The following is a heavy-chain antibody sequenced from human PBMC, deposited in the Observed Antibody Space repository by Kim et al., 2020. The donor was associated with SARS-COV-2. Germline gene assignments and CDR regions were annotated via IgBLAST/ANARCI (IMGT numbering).Heavy chain of an antibody. CDR1: GGSFSGYY. CDR2: MNHSGST. J-gene: IGHJ4*02. Sequence: SETLSLTCAVYGGSFSGYYWSWIRQRPGKGLEWIGEMNHSGSTNYNPSLKRRVTISVDTSKNQFSLKLSSVTAADTAVYYCARGRRLLWFGEAKTYYFDFWGQGTLGTLSS. CDR3: ARGRRLLWFGEAKTYYFDF. D-gene: IGHD3-10*01. V-gene: IGHV4-34*01.